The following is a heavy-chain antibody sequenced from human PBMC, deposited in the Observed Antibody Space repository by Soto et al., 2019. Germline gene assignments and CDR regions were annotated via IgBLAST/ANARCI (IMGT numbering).Heavy chain of an antibody. CDR1: GGSINNGGYY. J-gene: IGHJ6*02. D-gene: IGHD3-10*01. Sequence: QVQLQESGPGLVKPSQTLSLTCTVSGGSINNGGYYWSWIRQHPGKGLEWMGSIFYRGSPYYIPSLKSRVTISVDASKNQFSLKLSSVTAADTAVYYGARDLLGGSYGMDVWGQGTTVTVSS. CDR2: IFYRGSP. V-gene: IGHV4-31*03. CDR3: ARDLLGGSYGMDV.